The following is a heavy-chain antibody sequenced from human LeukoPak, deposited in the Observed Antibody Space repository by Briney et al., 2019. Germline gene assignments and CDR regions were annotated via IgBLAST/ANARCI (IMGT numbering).Heavy chain of an antibody. J-gene: IGHJ4*02. CDR3: ARARSAHHDYGDYVDY. Sequence: ASVKVSCTASGYTLTTYDINWVRQATGQGLEWMGWISAYNGNTNYAQKLQGRVTMTTDTSTSTAYMELRSLRSDDTAVYYCARARSAHHDYGDYVDYWGQGTLVTVSS. CDR1: GYTLTTYD. V-gene: IGHV1-18*01. CDR2: ISAYNGNT. D-gene: IGHD4-17*01.